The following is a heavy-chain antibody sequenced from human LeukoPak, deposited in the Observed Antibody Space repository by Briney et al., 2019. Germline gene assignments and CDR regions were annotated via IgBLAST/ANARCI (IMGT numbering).Heavy chain of an antibody. J-gene: IGHJ3*02. CDR1: GGSISSYY. CDR3: ARASDSSGYYYYDAFDI. Sequence: SETLSLTCTVSGGSISSYYWNWIRQPPGKGLEWIGYIYYSGSTNYNPSLKSRVTISVDTSKNQLSLKLSSVTAADTAVYYCARASDSSGYYYYDAFDIWGQGTMVTVSS. D-gene: IGHD3-22*01. CDR2: IYYSGST. V-gene: IGHV4-59*01.